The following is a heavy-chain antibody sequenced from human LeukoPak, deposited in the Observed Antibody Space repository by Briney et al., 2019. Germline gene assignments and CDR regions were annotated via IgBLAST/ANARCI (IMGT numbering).Heavy chain of an antibody. J-gene: IGHJ4*02. CDR3: ARVSSGSYYYFDY. CDR2: IYTSGSP. CDR1: GGSISSYS. V-gene: IGHV4-4*07. D-gene: IGHD3-22*01. Sequence: SETLSLTSRVSGGSISSYSWNWIRQPAGKVLEWIGRIYTSGSPNSNPSLKSRVTMSVDTSKNQFSLKLSSVTAADAAIYYCARVSSGSYYYFDYWGQGTLVAVSS.